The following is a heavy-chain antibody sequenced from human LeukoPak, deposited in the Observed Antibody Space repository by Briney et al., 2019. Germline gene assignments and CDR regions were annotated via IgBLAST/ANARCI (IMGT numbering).Heavy chain of an antibody. CDR2: INHSGST. CDR3: AKKDGDF. Sequence: SETLSLTCAVCGGSFSGYYWSWIRQPPGKGLEWIGEINHSGSTNYNPSLKSRVTISVDTSKNQFSLKLTSLTAADTAVYYCAKKDGDFWGQGTLVSVSS. J-gene: IGHJ4*02. V-gene: IGHV4-34*01. CDR1: GGSFSGYY.